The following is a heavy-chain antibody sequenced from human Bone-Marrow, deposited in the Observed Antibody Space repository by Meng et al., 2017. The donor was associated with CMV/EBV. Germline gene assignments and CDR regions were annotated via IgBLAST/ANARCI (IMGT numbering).Heavy chain of an antibody. Sequence: QGQTHEPAPDVVKPSETLSLPCIVSCASIKNYNWNWVRQPAGQGLEWIGLIQVIGHTVYNPSLKSRVTVSLDASKSQFSLTLNSVTAADTATYYCAGSRPGGGACDYWGQGILVTVSS. J-gene: IGHJ4*02. V-gene: IGHV4-4*07. CDR3: AGSRPGGGACDY. CDR2: IQVIGHT. D-gene: IGHD3-16*01. CDR1: CASIKNYN.